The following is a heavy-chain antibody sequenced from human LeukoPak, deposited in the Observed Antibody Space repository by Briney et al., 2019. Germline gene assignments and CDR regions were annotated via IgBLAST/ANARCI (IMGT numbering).Heavy chain of an antibody. CDR2: IARSGRKI. CDR3: ARDTIDY. D-gene: IGHD3-3*01. V-gene: IGHV3-48*03. CDR1: GFTFSSYE. J-gene: IGHJ4*02. Sequence: GGSLRLSCAASGFTFSSYEMNWVRQAPGKGLEWVSYIARSGRKIYYADSVKGRFTISRDNAKNSLYLQMNSLRVEDTAVYYCARDTIDYWGQGTLVTVSS.